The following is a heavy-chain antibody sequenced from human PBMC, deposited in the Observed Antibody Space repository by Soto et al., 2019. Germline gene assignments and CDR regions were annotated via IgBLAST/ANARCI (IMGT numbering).Heavy chain of an antibody. CDR3: ARLATKEQLWTLYYYYYGMDV. D-gene: IGHD5-18*01. Sequence: PGESLKISCKGSGYSFTSYWISWVRQMPGKGLEWMGRIDPSDSYTNYSPSFQGHVTISADKSISTAYLQWSSLKASDTAMYYCARLATKEQLWTLYYYYYGMDVWGQGTTVTV. CDR2: IDPSDSYT. CDR1: GYSFTSYW. V-gene: IGHV5-10-1*01. J-gene: IGHJ6*02.